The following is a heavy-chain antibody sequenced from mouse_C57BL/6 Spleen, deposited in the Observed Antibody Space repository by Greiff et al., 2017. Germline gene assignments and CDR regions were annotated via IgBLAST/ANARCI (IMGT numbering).Heavy chain of an antibody. V-gene: IGHV1-59*01. D-gene: IGHD2-1*01. CDR2: IDPSDSYT. Sequence: VQLQQPGAELVRPGTSVKLSCKASGYTFTSYWMHWVKQRPGQGLEWIGVIDPSDSYTNYNQKFQGKAKLTVDTSSSTSYMQLSSLTSEVSAVYYCARRENYGNLNYYAMDYWGQGTSVTVSS. CDR3: ARRENYGNLNYYAMDY. CDR1: GYTFTSYW. J-gene: IGHJ4*01.